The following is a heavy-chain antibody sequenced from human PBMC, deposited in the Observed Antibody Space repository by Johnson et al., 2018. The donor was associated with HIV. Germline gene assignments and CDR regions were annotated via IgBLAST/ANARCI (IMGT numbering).Heavy chain of an antibody. CDR3: TIPYYYDSGGYQ. D-gene: IGHD3-22*01. CDR1: EFTVSSNY. V-gene: IGHV3-30-3*01. Sequence: QVQLVESGGGLIQPGGSLRLSCAASEFTVSSNYMSWVRQAPGKGLEWVAVISYDGSNKYYADSVKGRFTISRDNSKNTLYLQMNSLRAEDMAVYYCTIPYYYDSGGYQWGQGTMVTVSS. CDR2: ISYDGSNK. J-gene: IGHJ3*01.